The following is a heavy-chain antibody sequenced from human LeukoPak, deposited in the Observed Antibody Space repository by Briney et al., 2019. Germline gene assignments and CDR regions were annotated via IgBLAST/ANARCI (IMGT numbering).Heavy chain of an antibody. CDR3: ARGPPDYYDSSGYYLPV. Sequence: ASVKVSCKASGYTFTSYAMNWVRQAPGQGLEWMGWINTNTGNPTYAQGFTGRFVFSLDTSVSTAYLQISSLKAEDTAVYYCARGPPDYYDSSGYYLPVWGQGTLVTVSS. V-gene: IGHV7-4-1*02. D-gene: IGHD3-22*01. J-gene: IGHJ4*02. CDR1: GYTFTSYA. CDR2: INTNTGNP.